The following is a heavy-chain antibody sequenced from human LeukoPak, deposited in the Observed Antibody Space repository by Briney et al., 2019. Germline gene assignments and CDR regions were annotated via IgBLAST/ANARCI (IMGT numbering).Heavy chain of an antibody. CDR3: ARDRPGRYCSTISCYSASPFDP. J-gene: IGHJ5*02. CDR2: IIPIFGTA. D-gene: IGHD2-2*02. CDR1: GGTVSRYP. V-gene: IGHV1-69*01. Sequence: SVKVSCKASGGTVSRYPISWVRQAPGQGLEWMGGIIPIFGTANYAQKFQGRVTITADESTSTAYMELSSLRSEDPAVYYCARDRPGRYCSTISCYSASPFDPWGQGTLVTVSS.